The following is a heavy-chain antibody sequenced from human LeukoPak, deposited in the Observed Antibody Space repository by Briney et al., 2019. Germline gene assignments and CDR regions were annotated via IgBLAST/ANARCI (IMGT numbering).Heavy chain of an antibody. J-gene: IGHJ4*02. CDR2: ISAYNGNT. V-gene: IGHV1-18*01. D-gene: IGHD2-2*01. CDR3: ATAPGRSCSGTSCRGVFDY. Sequence: GASVEVSCTTSVFTFTSNGISWVRQAPGQGLEWMGWISAYNGNTNYAQKFLGRVTMTTDTPTSTAYMELRSLRSDDTAVYYCATAPGRSCSGTSCRGVFDYWGQGALVGVSS. CDR1: VFTFTSNG.